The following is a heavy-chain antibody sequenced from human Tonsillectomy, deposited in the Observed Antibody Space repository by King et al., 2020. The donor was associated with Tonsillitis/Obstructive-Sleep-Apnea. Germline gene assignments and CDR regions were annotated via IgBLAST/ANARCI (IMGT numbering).Heavy chain of an antibody. Sequence: PLQESGPGLVKPSETLSLTCTVSGGSVSSGSYYWSWIRQPPGKGLEWIGYIYYSGSTNYNPSLKSRVTISVETSKNQFSLKLSSVTAADTAVYYCARDRYCSSTSCYPYYFDYWGQGTLVTVSS. V-gene: IGHV4-61*01. CDR2: IYYSGST. J-gene: IGHJ4*02. CDR3: ARDRYCSSTSCYPYYFDY. CDR1: GGSVSSGSYY. D-gene: IGHD2-2*01.